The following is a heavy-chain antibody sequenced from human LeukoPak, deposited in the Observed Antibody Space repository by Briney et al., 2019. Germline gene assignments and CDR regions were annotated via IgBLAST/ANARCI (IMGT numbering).Heavy chain of an antibody. Sequence: GGSLRLSCAASGLTLKTYWMSWVRQAPGKGLEWVANIKQDGIEKHYVDSVKGRFIISRDDAKNSLYLQMNNLRAEDTALYYCARCSGGSCYFVYWGQGTLVTVSS. CDR2: IKQDGIEK. J-gene: IGHJ4*02. V-gene: IGHV3-7*03. CDR3: ARCSGGSCYFVY. D-gene: IGHD2-15*01. CDR1: GLTLKTYW.